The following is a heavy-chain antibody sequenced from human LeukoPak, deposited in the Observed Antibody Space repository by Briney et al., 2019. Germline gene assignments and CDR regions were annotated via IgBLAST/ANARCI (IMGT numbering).Heavy chain of an antibody. CDR2: INHSGST. J-gene: IGHJ6*03. V-gene: IGHV4-34*01. Sequence: PSETLSLTCAVYGGSFSGYYWSWIRQPPGKGLEWIGEINHSGSTNYNPSLKSRVTISVDTSKNQFSLKLSSVTAADTAVYYCARARVRTNYYYYMDVWGKGTTVTVPS. D-gene: IGHD1/OR15-1a*01. CDR1: GGSFSGYY. CDR3: ARARVRTNYYYYMDV.